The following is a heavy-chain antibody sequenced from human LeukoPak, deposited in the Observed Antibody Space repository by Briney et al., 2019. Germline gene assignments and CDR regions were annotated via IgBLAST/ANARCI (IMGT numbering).Heavy chain of an antibody. V-gene: IGHV1-69*04. Sequence: SVKVSCKASGGTFSSYTISWVRQAPGQGLEWMGRIIPILGIANYAQKFQGRVTITADKSTSTAYMELSSLRSEDTAVYYCAREGTSWPNWFDPWGQGTLATVSS. CDR1: GGTFSSYT. CDR3: AREGTSWPNWFDP. CDR2: IIPILGIA. D-gene: IGHD2-2*01. J-gene: IGHJ5*02.